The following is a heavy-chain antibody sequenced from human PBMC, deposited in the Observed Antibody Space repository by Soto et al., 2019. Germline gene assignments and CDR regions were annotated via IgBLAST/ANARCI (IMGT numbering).Heavy chain of an antibody. CDR1: GYTFTSYD. V-gene: IGHV1-8*01. CDR2: MNPNSGNT. D-gene: IGHD3-9*01. Sequence: ASVKVSCKASGYTFTSYDINWVRQATGQGLEWMGWMNPNSGNTGYAQKFQGRVTMTRNTSISTAYMELSSLRSEDTAVYYCVRELGISGVNVWFDPWGQGTLVTVSS. CDR3: VRELGISGVNVWFDP. J-gene: IGHJ5*02.